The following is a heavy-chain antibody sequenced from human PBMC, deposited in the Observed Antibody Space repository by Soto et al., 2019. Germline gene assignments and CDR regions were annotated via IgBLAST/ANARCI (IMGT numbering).Heavy chain of an antibody. V-gene: IGHV4-59*01. CDR3: ARSPFRNYFDY. CDR2: IYYSGST. D-gene: IGHD2-21*01. J-gene: IGHJ4*02. CDR1: GGSISSYY. Sequence: SETLSLTXTVSGGSISSYYWSWIRQPPGKGLEWIGYIYYSGSTNYNPSLKSRVTISVDTSKNQFSLKLSSVTAADPAVYYCARSPFRNYFDYWGQGTLVTVSS.